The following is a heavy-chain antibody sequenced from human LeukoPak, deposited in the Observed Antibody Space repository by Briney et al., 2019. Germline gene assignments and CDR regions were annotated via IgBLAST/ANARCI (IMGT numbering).Heavy chain of an antibody. CDR1: HFIFTTYW. CDR3: AREFNSFLFDCSGGQCLFMS. V-gene: IGHV3-7*01. D-gene: IGHD2-15*01. J-gene: IGHJ4*02. Sequence: GGSLRLSCTASHFIFTTYWMSWVRQAPGKGLEWVANIKPDGSEKYYVDSVKGRFTISRDNAKNSLYLQMNNLRAEDTAMYYCAREFNSFLFDCSGGQCLFMSWGQGVLVTVSS. CDR2: IKPDGSEK.